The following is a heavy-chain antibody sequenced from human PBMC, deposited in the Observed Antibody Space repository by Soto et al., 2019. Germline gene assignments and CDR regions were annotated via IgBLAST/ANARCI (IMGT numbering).Heavy chain of an antibody. V-gene: IGHV3-23*01. J-gene: IGHJ4*02. CDR1: GFTFSSYA. D-gene: IGHD3-10*01. CDR3: IRGPRPSSVGTGAF. CDR2: ISGSGGST. Sequence: GGSLRLSCAASGFTFSSYAMSWVRQAPGKGLEWVSAISGSGGSTDYADSAKGRFTISRDNAKDILYLQMNALRVDDTAVYYYIRGPRPSSVGTGAFWGQGTLVTVSS.